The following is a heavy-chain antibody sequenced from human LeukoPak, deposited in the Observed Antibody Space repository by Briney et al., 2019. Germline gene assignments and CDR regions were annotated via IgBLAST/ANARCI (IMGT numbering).Heavy chain of an antibody. CDR1: GGTFSSYA. V-gene: IGHV1-69*04. D-gene: IGHD3-10*01. CDR2: IIPILGIA. J-gene: IGHJ5*02. CDR3: ARDASRSGSKYNWFDP. Sequence: SVKVSCKASGGTFSSYAISWVRQAPGQGLEWMGRIIPILGIANYAQKFQGRVMITADKSTSTAYMELSSLRSEDTAVYYCARDASRSGSKYNWFDPWGQGTLVTVSS.